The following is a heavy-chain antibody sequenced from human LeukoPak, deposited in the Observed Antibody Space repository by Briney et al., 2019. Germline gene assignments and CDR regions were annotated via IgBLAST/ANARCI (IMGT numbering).Heavy chain of an antibody. CDR1: GFVFSSYA. D-gene: IGHD3-16*01. V-gene: IGHV3-23*01. J-gene: IGHJ4*02. CDR2: LRGNGET. CDR3: AKANWVSDADAVW. Sequence: GGSLRLSCAASGFVFSSYAMSWVRQTPAGGLEWGSSLRGNGETFYADSVKGRFTLSRDDSRNTVYLQLNNLRVEDTAIYYCAKANWVSDADAVWWGQGTLVTVSS.